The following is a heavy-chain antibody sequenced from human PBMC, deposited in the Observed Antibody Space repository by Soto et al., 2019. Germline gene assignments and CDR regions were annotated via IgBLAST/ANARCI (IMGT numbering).Heavy chain of an antibody. CDR2: IYYSGST. J-gene: IGHJ6*03. D-gene: IGHD6-6*01. Sequence: SETLSLTCTVSGGSIGSSSYYWGWIRQPPGKGLEWIGSIYYSGSTYYNPSLKSRVTISVDTSKNQFSLKLSSVTAADTAVYYCARHGPYSSSEDDYYYYYYMDVWGKGTTVTVSS. V-gene: IGHV4-39*01. CDR3: ARHGPYSSSEDDYYYYYYMDV. CDR1: GGSIGSSSYY.